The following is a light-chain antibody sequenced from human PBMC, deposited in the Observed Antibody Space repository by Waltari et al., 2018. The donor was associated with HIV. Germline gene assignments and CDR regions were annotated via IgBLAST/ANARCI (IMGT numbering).Light chain of an antibody. Sequence: QSVLTQPPSVSGAPGQRVTISCPGGGPTIGAGYDVHGYQHLPASAPKLLIFGSTNRPFGVPDRFSGSKSDTSASLAITTLQAEDEADYYCQSYDSSLSSVLFGGGTKLTVL. V-gene: IGLV1-40*01. CDR2: GST. CDR3: QSYDSSLSSVL. CDR1: GPTIGAGYD. J-gene: IGLJ3*02.